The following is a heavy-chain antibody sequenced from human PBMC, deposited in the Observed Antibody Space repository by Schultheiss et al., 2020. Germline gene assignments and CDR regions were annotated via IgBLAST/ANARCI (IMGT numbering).Heavy chain of an antibody. Sequence: GGSLRLSCAASGFTFSSYDMHWVRQATGKGLEWVSAIGTAGDTYYPGSVKGRFTISRDNSKNMLFLQMSSLRVEDTAMYYCERVAANGCFDPWGQGTQVTVSS. D-gene: IGHD2-15*01. CDR1: GFTFSSYD. J-gene: IGHJ5*02. V-gene: IGHV3-13*01. CDR2: IGTAGDT. CDR3: ERVAANGCFDP.